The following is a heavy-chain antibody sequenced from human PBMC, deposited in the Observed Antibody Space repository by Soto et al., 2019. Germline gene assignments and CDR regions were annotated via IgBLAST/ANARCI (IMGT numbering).Heavy chain of an antibody. CDR1: GASVNSANFH. J-gene: IGHJ4*02. Sequence: QVQLQESGPGLVKPSETLSLTCTVSGASVNSANFHWSWIRQPPGKGLVWIGYIFNLGQANYNPSLKSRVTISIDTSKNQFSLNLSSVTAADTAMYYCARFHDSWGPGILVTVSS. CDR2: IFNLGQA. V-gene: IGHV4-61*01. CDR3: ARFHDS.